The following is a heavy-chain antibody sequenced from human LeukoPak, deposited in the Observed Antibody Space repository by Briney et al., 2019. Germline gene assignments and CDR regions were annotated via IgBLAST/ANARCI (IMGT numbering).Heavy chain of an antibody. D-gene: IGHD3-16*01. V-gene: IGHV5-51*01. CDR3: ARVLYGSGYYYGMDV. J-gene: IGHJ6*04. CDR1: GYSFTSYL. Sequence: GESLKISGKASGYSFTSYLIGGVRQMPRKRLEWMGIIYPGDSDTRYSPSYQGQVTISAAKSISTAYLQWSSLKASDTAMYYCARVLYGSGYYYGMDVWGKGTTVTVSS. CDR2: IYPGDSDT.